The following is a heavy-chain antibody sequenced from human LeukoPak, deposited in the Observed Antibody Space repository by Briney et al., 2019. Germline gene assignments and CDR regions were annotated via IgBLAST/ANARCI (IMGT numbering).Heavy chain of an antibody. V-gene: IGHV4-59*01. CDR1: GGSISSYY. CDR3: ASTNAAMVTGWGFDY. Sequence: SETLSLTCTVSGGSISSYYWSWIRQPPGKGLEWIGYIYYSGSTNYNPSLKSRVTISVDTSKNQFSLKLSSVTAPDTAVYYCASTNAAMVTGWGFDYWGQGTLVTVSS. D-gene: IGHD5-18*01. CDR2: IYYSGST. J-gene: IGHJ4*02.